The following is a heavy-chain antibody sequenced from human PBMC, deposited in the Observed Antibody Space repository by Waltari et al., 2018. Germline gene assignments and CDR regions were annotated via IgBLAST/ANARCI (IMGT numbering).Heavy chain of an antibody. CDR3: ARDPSRSITAWFDP. D-gene: IGHD6-6*01. V-gene: IGHV1-24*01. CDR2: FDPEDGET. J-gene: IGHJ5*02. CDR1: GYTLTELS. Sequence: QVQLVQSGAEVKKPGASVKVSCKVSGYTLTELSMHWVRQAPGKGLEWMGGFDPEDGETIYAQKFQGRVTITADKSTSTAYMELSSLRSEDTAVYYCARDPSRSITAWFDPWGQGTLVTVSS.